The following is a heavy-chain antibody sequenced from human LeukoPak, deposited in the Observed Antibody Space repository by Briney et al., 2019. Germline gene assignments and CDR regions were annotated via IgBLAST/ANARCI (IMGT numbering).Heavy chain of an antibody. CDR2: IKQDGSEK. V-gene: IGHV3-7*01. Sequence: GGSLRLSCAASGFTFSSYWMSWVRQAPGKGLEWVANIKQDGSEKYYVDSVKGRFTISRDNAKNSLYLQMNSLRAEDTAVYYCAREMTIFGVAHGMGVWGQGTTVTVSS. CDR1: GFTFSSYW. D-gene: IGHD3-3*01. J-gene: IGHJ6*02. CDR3: AREMTIFGVAHGMGV.